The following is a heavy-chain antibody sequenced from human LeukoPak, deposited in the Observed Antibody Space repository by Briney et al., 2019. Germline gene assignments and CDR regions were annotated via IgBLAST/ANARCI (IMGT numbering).Heavy chain of an antibody. J-gene: IGHJ4*02. CDR1: GFTFSDYY. D-gene: IGHD4-23*01. CDR3: ARVGHRWKGDY. CDR2: ISGGASSI. Sequence: PGGSLRLSCVASGFTFSDYYMSWIRQAPGKGLECVSYISGGASSIDYADSVKGRFTLSRDNAKNSLFLQMSSLRAEDTAVYYCARVGHRWKGDYWGQGTLVTVSS. V-gene: IGHV3-11*01.